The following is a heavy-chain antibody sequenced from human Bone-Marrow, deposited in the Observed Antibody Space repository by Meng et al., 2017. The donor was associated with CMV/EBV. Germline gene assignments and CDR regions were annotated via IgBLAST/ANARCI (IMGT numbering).Heavy chain of an antibody. CDR2: IIPIFGAA. V-gene: IGHV1-69*05. D-gene: IGHD6-6*01. Sequence: CKGSGGTFISYAISWVRQPPGQGLEWMGGIIPIFGAANYAQKFQGRVTITTDESTSTAYMELSSLRSEDTAVYYCARTGRSSSSFDYWGQGTLVTVSS. CDR3: ARTGRSSSSFDY. CDR1: GGTFISYA. J-gene: IGHJ4*02.